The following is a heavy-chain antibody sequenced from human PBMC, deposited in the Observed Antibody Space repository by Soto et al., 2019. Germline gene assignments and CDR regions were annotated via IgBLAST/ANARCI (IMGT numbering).Heavy chain of an antibody. V-gene: IGHV4-59*12. Sequence: SETLSLTCTVSGGSISSYYWSWIRQPPGKGLEWIGYIYYSGSTNYNPSLKSRVTISVDTSKNQFSLKLSSVTAADTAVYYCAREYPYSSSLHYYYMDVWGKGTTVTVSS. CDR2: IYYSGST. CDR3: AREYPYSSSLHYYYMDV. J-gene: IGHJ6*03. CDR1: GGSISSYY. D-gene: IGHD6-6*01.